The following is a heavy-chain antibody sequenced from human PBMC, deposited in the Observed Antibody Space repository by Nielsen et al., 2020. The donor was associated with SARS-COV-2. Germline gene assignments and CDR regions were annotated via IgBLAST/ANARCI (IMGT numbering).Heavy chain of an antibody. Sequence: ETLSLTCAASGFTFADSWMHWVRQAPGKGLVWISRINREGYTRDYADSVKGRFTISRDNAANTLSLQMRSLRAEDTAVYFCIRAGTYNYGLAYWGQGVLVKVSS. J-gene: IGHJ4*02. V-gene: IGHV3-74*01. CDR2: INREGYTR. D-gene: IGHD5-18*01. CDR1: GFTFADSW. CDR3: IRAGTYNYGLAY.